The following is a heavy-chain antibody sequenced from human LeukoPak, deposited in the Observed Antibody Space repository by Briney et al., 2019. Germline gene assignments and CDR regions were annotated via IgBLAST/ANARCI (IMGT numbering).Heavy chain of an antibody. D-gene: IGHD1-26*01. J-gene: IGHJ4*02. CDR2: ISWNSGRI. CDR3: AKATESGTYFDN. CDR1: GFTFSSYA. V-gene: IGHV3-9*01. Sequence: GGSLRLSCAASGFTFSSYAMSWVRQAPGKGLEWVSGISWNSGRIGYADSVQGRFTISRDNAKNSLYLQMNSLRAEDTALYYCAKATESGTYFDNWGQGTLVTASS.